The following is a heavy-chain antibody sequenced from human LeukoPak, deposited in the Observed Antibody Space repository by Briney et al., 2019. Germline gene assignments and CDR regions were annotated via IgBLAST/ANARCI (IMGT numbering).Heavy chain of an antibody. D-gene: IGHD3-22*01. Sequence: PGGSLGLSCAASGFTVSGNYMSWVRQAPGKGLEWVSVIYSDDRTYYADSVKGRFTISRDNSKNTLYLQMNSLRAEDTAVYYCTRDEDYYDSSGPDVWGKGTTVTVSS. CDR1: GFTVSGNY. J-gene: IGHJ6*04. V-gene: IGHV3-53*01. CDR2: IYSDDRT. CDR3: TRDEDYYDSSGPDV.